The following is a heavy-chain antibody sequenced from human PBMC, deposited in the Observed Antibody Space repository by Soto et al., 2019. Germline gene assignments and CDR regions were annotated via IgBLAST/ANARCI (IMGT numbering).Heavy chain of an antibody. D-gene: IGHD3-10*01. Sequence: PSETLSVTCTVTGGSVSRYYWSWIRQPPGKGLEWIGYIYYSGSTNYNPSLKSRVTISVDTSKNQFSLKLSSVTAADPAVYYCARSRRGGMDVWGQGTTVTVSS. V-gene: IGHV4-59*02. CDR3: ARSRRGGMDV. CDR2: IYYSGST. J-gene: IGHJ6*02. CDR1: GGSVSRYY.